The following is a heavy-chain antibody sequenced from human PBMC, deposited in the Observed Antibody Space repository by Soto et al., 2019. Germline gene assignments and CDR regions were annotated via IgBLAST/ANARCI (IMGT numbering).Heavy chain of an antibody. CDR1: GGSINTFY. J-gene: IGHJ4*02. D-gene: IGHD4-17*01. CDR2: IFSSGST. Sequence: SETLSLTCTVSGGSINTFYWSWVRQPAGKGLEWIGRIFSSGSTSFNPSLKSRVTISVDTSKNQFSLKLSSVTAADTAVYYCARRATVTTGSFDYWGQGTLVTVSS. V-gene: IGHV4-4*07. CDR3: ARRATVTTGSFDY.